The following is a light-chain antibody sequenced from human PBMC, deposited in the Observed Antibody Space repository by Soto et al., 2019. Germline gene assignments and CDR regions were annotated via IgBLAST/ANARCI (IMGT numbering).Light chain of an antibody. CDR3: SSYTSSRTLL. V-gene: IGLV2-14*01. J-gene: IGLJ2*01. CDR2: EVS. Sequence: QSALTQPASVSGSPGQSITISCTGTSSDVGGYNYVSWYQQHPGKAPKLMIYEVSNRPPGVSNRFSGSKSGNTASLTISGLQAEDEADYYCSSYTSSRTLLFGGGTKFTVL. CDR1: SSDVGGYNY.